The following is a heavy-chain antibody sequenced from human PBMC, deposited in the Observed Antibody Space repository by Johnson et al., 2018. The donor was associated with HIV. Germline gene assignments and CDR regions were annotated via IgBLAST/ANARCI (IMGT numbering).Heavy chain of an antibody. CDR3: AGDGRDLVTRGGFDI. CDR2: IFSAGDT. V-gene: IGHV3-66*02. J-gene: IGHJ3*02. Sequence: VQLVESGGGLVQSGGSLRLSCEASRITVGSNYMSWVRRAPGKGLEWVSVIFSAGDTYYADSVKGRFTISRDNSKNMLYLQMNSLRPDDTAVYYCAGDGRDLVTRGGFDIGGPGTGVTVSS. D-gene: IGHD5-18*01. CDR1: RITVGSNY.